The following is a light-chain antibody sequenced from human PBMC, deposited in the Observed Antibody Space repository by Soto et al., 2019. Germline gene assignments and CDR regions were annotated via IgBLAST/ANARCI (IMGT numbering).Light chain of an antibody. CDR2: GAS. CDR3: QQYSASPLT. J-gene: IGKJ1*01. V-gene: IGKV3-20*01. CDR1: QSVSRSY. Sequence: VFTHSTVTLSLSPGAGATLSCSASQSVSRSYLAWYQQKPGQAPRLLIYGASSRATGIPDRFSASGSGTDFTLTISRLEPEDFAVYFCQQYSASPLTFGQGTKVDIK.